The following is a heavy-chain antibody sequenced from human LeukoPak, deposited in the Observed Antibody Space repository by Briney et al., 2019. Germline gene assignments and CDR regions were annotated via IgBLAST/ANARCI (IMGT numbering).Heavy chain of an antibody. V-gene: IGHV1-69*05. Sequence: ASVKVSCKASGGTFSSYAISWVRQAPGQGLEWMGGIIPIFGTANYAQKFQGRVTITTDESTSTAYMELSSLRSEDTAVYYCARDRDGELVLSAFDIWGQGTMVTVSS. J-gene: IGHJ3*02. D-gene: IGHD6-13*01. CDR1: GGTFSSYA. CDR2: IIPIFGTA. CDR3: ARDRDGELVLSAFDI.